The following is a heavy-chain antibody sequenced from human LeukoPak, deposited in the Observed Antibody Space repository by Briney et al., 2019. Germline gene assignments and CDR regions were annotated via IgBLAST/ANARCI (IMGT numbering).Heavy chain of an antibody. D-gene: IGHD3-3*01. CDR1: GFTFSSYW. CDR3: ARIFDAYYDFWSGLYGMDV. J-gene: IGHJ6*02. CDR2: IKQDGSEK. Sequence: GGSLRLSCAASGFTFSSYWMSWVRQAPGKGLEWVANIKQDGSEKYYVDSVKGRFTISRDNAKNSLYLQMNSLRAEDTAVYYCARIFDAYYDFWSGLYGMDVWGQGTTVTVSS. V-gene: IGHV3-7*01.